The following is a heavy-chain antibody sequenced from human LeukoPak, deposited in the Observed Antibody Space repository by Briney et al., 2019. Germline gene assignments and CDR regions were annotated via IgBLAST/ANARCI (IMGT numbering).Heavy chain of an antibody. D-gene: IGHD3-22*01. CDR3: ARMYYDSSGYSYIDY. Sequence: GGSLRLSCAVSGITLSNYGMSWVRQAPGKGLEWVAGLSGSGGGTNYADSVQGRFTISRDNAKNSLYLQMNSLRAEDTAVYYCARMYYDSSGYSYIDYWGQGTLVTVSS. CDR1: GITLSNYG. CDR2: LSGSGGGT. V-gene: IGHV3-23*01. J-gene: IGHJ4*02.